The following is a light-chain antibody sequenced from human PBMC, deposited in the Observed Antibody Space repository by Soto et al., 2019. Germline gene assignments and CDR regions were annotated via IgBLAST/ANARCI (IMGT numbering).Light chain of an antibody. J-gene: IGKJ5*01. CDR3: LQSTQLPPT. V-gene: IGKV2D-29*02. CDR2: EVS. CDR1: QSLTHSTGETF. Sequence: DVVMTQTPLSLSVAPGQPASSSCKSSQSLTHSTGETFLFWYLQKPGQSPQLXIYEVSTRVSGVPDRFSGSGSGTDFILEIRRVETDDVGIYYCLQSTQLPPTFGQGTRLDIK.